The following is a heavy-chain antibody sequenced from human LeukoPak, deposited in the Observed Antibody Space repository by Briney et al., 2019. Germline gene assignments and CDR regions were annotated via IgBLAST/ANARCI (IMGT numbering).Heavy chain of an antibody. CDR3: ASNACSGGSCYERSFDY. CDR2: INHSGST. J-gene: IGHJ4*02. D-gene: IGHD2-15*01. CDR1: GGSFSGYY. V-gene: IGHV4-34*01. Sequence: SETLSPTCAVYGGSFSGYYWSWIRQPPGKGLEWIGEINHSGSTNYNPSLKSRVTISVDTSKNQFSLKLSSVTAADTAVYYCASNACSGGSCYERSFDYWGQGTLVTVSS.